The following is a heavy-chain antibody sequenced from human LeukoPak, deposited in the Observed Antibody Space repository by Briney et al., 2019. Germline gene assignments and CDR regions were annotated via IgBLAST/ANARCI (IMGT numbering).Heavy chain of an antibody. V-gene: IGHV3-64*02. D-gene: IGHD6-19*01. CDR1: GFTFSNSA. J-gene: IGHJ4*02. CDR2: ISTNGDRT. CDR3: ARGVAISSSGWYDTFDY. Sequence: GGSLRLSCAASGFTFSNSAMYCVRQAPGEGLEFVSVISTNGDRTYYADSVKGRFTISRDNSKNTLYLKMDSLRADDMAVYYCARGVAISSSGWYDTFDYWGQGALVTISS.